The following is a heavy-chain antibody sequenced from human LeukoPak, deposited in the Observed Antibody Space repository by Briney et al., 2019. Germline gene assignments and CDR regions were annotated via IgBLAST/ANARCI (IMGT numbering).Heavy chain of an antibody. CDR2: LYSGGLT. V-gene: IGHV3-53*01. Sequence: GGSLRLSCVASGFTVGSNHMSWVRQAPGKGLEWVSVLYSGGLTYYADSVKGRFIISRDNSKNTLYFQMNSLRAEDTAVYYCARAGGASLATRQLDYWGQGTLVTVPS. J-gene: IGHJ4*02. CDR1: GFTVGSNH. D-gene: IGHD6-6*01. CDR3: ARAGGASLATRQLDY.